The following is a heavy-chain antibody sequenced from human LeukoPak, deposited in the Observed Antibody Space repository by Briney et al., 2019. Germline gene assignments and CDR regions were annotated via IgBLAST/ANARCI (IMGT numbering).Heavy chain of an antibody. CDR2: FDPEDGET. Sequence: ASVKVSCKVSGYTLTELSMHWVRQAPGKGLEWMGGFDPEDGETIYAQKFQGRVTMTEDTSTDTAYMELSSLRSEDTAVYYCATDGSTGIAAAGTPYWGQGTLVTVSS. V-gene: IGHV1-24*01. CDR3: ATDGSTGIAAAGTPY. J-gene: IGHJ4*02. D-gene: IGHD6-13*01. CDR1: GYTLTELS.